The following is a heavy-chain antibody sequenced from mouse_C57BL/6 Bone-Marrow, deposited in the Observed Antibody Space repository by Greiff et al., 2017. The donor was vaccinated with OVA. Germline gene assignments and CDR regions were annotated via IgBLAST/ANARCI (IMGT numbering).Heavy chain of an antibody. V-gene: IGHV1-9*01. CDR2: ILPGSGST. CDR3: ARREFITTVVARYFDV. J-gene: IGHJ1*03. CDR1: GYTFTGYW. Sequence: VQLQQSGAELMKPGASVKLSCRATGYTFTGYWIEWVKQRPGHGLEWIGEILPGSGSTNYNEKFKGKATFTADTYSNTAYMQLSSLTTEDSAIYYCARREFITTVVARYFDVWGTGTTVTVSS. D-gene: IGHD1-1*01.